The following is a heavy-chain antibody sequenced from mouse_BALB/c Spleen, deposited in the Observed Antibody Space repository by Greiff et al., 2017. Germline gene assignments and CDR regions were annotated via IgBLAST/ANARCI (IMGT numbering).Heavy chain of an antibody. CDR2: INPSSGYT. J-gene: IGHJ4*01. V-gene: IGHV1-4*01. D-gene: IGHD2-14*01. Sequence: QVQLQQSAAELARPGASVKMSCKASGYTFTSYTMHWVKQRPGQGLEWIGYINPSSGYTNYNQKFKDKATLTADKSSSTAYMQLSSLTSEDSAVYYCARKVRDYAMDYWGQGTSVTVSS. CDR1: GYTFTSYT. CDR3: ARKVRDYAMDY.